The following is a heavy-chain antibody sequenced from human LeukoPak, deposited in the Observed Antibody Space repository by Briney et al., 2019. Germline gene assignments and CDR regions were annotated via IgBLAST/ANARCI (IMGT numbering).Heavy chain of an antibody. CDR3: ARQTYDSRGYSVDH. CDR1: GGTLSSYA. D-gene: IGHD3-22*01. Sequence: SVKVSCKASGGTLSSYAISWVRQAPGQGLEWMGRIIPILGIANYAQKFQGRVTITADKSTSTAYMELSSLRSEDTAVYYCARQTYDSRGYSVDHWGQGTQVTVSS. CDR2: IIPILGIA. V-gene: IGHV1-69*04. J-gene: IGHJ4*01.